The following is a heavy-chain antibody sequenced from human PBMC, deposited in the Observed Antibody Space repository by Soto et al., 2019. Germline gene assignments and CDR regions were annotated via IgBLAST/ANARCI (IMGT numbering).Heavy chain of an antibody. CDR3: AREGPPTNFDY. V-gene: IGHV3-21*01. CDR2: ISSSSSYI. D-gene: IGHD1-1*01. J-gene: IGHJ4*02. Sequence: GGSLRLSCAASGFTFSSYSMNWVRQAPGKGLEWVSSISSSSSYIYYADSVKGRFTISRDNAKNSLYLQMNSLRAEDTAVYYCAREGPPTNFDYWGQGTLVTVSS. CDR1: GFTFSSYS.